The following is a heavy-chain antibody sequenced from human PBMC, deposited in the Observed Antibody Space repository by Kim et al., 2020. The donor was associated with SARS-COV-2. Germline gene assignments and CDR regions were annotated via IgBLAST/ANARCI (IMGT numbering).Heavy chain of an antibody. CDR3: ARGRDYFDY. J-gene: IGHJ4*02. CDR1: GGSFSGYY. V-gene: IGHV4-34*01. CDR2: INHSGST. Sequence: SETLSLTCAVYGGSFSGYYWSWIRQPPGKGLEWIGEINHSGSTNYNPSLKSRVTISVDTSKNQFSLKLSSVTAADTAVYYCARGRDYFDYWGQGTLVTVSS.